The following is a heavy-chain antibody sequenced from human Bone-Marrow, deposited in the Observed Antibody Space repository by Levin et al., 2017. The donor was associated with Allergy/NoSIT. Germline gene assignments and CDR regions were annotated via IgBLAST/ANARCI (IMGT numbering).Heavy chain of an antibody. J-gene: IGHJ4*02. Sequence: LSLTCAASGFAFSNYWMHWVRQAPGKGLVWVSRINRGGSNTTYADSVKGRFTISRDNAKNTLYLQMNSLRAEDTAVYYCARDPFAYNFGSGSYLDYWGQGTLVSVSS. CDR1: GFAFSNYW. D-gene: IGHD3-10*01. CDR3: ARDPFAYNFGSGSYLDY. CDR2: INRGGSNT. V-gene: IGHV3-74*01.